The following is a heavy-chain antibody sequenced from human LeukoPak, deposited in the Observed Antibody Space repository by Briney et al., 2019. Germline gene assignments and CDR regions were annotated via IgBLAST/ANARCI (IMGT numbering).Heavy chain of an antibody. CDR1: GYTFTSYG. Sequence: ASVKVSCTASGYTFTSYGISWVRQAPGQGLEWMGWISAYNGNTNYAQKLQGRVTMTTDTSTSTAYMELRSLRSDDTAVYYCARGDYYDSSGYYYVDAFDIWGQGAMVTVSS. V-gene: IGHV1-18*01. CDR2: ISAYNGNT. CDR3: ARGDYYDSSGYYYVDAFDI. J-gene: IGHJ3*02. D-gene: IGHD3-22*01.